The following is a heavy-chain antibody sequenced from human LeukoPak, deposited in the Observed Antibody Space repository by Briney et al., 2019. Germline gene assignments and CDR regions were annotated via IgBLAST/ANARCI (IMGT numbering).Heavy chain of an antibody. CDR2: INPNSGGT. CDR3: AREMTGVSDY. Sequence: ASVKVSCKASGHTVTRYYMHGVRQAPGQGLEWMGRINPNSGGTNYAQKLQGRVTMTRDTSISTAYMELSRLRSDDTAVYYCAREMTGVSDYWGQGTLVTVSS. V-gene: IGHV1-2*06. D-gene: IGHD3-10*01. CDR1: GHTVTRYY. J-gene: IGHJ4*02.